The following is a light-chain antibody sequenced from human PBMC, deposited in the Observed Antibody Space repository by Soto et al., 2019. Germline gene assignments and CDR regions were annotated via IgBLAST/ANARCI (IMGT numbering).Light chain of an antibody. J-gene: IGLJ3*02. CDR3: QSYDSSLSGSWV. CDR1: SSNIGAGYD. CDR2: GNS. V-gene: IGLV1-40*01. Sequence: QAVLTHPPSVSGAPGQRVTISCTGSSSNIGAGYDVHWYQQLPGTAPKLLIYGNSNRPSGVPDRFSGSKSGTSAYLAITGLQAEDEADYYCQSYDSSLSGSWVFGGGTKLTVL.